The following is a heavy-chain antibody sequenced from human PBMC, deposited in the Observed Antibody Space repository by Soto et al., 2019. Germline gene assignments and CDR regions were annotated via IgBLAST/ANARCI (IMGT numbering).Heavy chain of an antibody. CDR2: IYSGGST. CDR1: GFTVSTKY. J-gene: IGHJ4*02. V-gene: IGHV3-66*04. CDR3: ARHPWAADY. Sequence: EVQLVESGGGLVQPGGSLRLSCAASGFTVSTKYMSWVRQAPGKGLEWVSVIYSGGSTFYADSVRGRFTICSDNSKNTVNLQMTSLRAEDTAVYYCARHPWAADYGGQGTLVPVSS. D-gene: IGHD3-16*01.